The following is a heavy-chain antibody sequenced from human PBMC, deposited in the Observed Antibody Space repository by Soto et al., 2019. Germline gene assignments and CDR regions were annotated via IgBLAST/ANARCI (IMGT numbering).Heavy chain of an antibody. V-gene: IGHV4-34*01. D-gene: IGHD4-17*01. Sequence: SETLALTCAVYGGSSSGYYWSWIRQPPGKGLEWIGEINHSGSTNYNPSLKSRVTISVDTSKNQFSLKLSSVTAADTAVYYCATHLMTTVTTAAFDIWGQGTMVTVSS. CDR1: GGSSSGYY. J-gene: IGHJ3*02. CDR2: INHSGST. CDR3: ATHLMTTVTTAAFDI.